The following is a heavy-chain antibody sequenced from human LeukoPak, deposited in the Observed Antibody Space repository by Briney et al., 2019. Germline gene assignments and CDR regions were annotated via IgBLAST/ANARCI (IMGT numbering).Heavy chain of an antibody. J-gene: IGHJ5*02. CDR3: ARGTAARTKFDP. Sequence: SQTLSPTCAVYGGSLSGYYWSWIRHPPGKGLGWIGEINHSGSTNYNPSLKSRVTISVDTSKNQFSLKLSSVTAAGTSVYYCARGTAARTKFDPWGQGTLVTVSS. V-gene: IGHV4-34*01. CDR1: GGSLSGYY. D-gene: IGHD6-6*01. CDR2: INHSGST.